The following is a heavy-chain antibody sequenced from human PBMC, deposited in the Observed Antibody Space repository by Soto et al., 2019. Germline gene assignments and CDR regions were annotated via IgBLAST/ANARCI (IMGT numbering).Heavy chain of an antibody. Sequence: GASVKVSCKASGYTFTNYAIHWVRQAPGQGLEWMGWINAGNGNTKFSQKFQGRVTITSDTSATTVHMEMSSLRAEDSAIYFCARALEGSSSWFLCPFDCWGQGTLVTVSS. CDR1: GYTFTNYA. V-gene: IGHV1-3*01. CDR2: INAGNGNT. D-gene: IGHD6-13*01. CDR3: ARALEGSSSWFLCPFDC. J-gene: IGHJ4*02.